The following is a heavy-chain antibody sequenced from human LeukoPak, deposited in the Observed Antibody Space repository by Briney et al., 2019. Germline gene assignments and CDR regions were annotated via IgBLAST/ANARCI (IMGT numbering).Heavy chain of an antibody. V-gene: IGHV3-21*01. D-gene: IGHD2-2*01. CDR2: MSILRSYI. CDR1: GFHFNSYS. J-gene: IGHJ3*02. Sequence: PGGPLRHPRAPCGFHFNSYSLNWVGQPPPKGLDWVSSMSILRSYIYYADAGKGRFTISRDNAKNSLYLQMNSLRAEDTAVYYCAREEGDQLPMGGVFPDAFDIWGQGTMVTVSS. CDR3: AREEGDQLPMGGVFPDAFDI.